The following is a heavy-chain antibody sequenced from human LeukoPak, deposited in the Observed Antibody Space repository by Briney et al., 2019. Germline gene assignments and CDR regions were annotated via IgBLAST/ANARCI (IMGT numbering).Heavy chain of an antibody. CDR1: GGSISSSNW. CDR2: IYHSGST. J-gene: IGHJ4*02. CDR3: ASSLGVYGSGSYSPFDY. V-gene: IGHV4-4*02. D-gene: IGHD3-10*01. Sequence: SGTLSLTCAVSGGSISSSNWWSWVRQPPGKGLEWIGEIYHSGSTNYNPSLKSRVTISVDKSKNQFSLKLSSVTAADTAVYYCASSLGVYGSGSYSPFDYWGQGTLVTVSS.